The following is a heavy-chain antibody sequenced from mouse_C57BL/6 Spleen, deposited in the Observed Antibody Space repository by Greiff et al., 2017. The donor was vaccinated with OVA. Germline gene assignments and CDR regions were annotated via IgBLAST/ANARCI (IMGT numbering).Heavy chain of an antibody. CDR1: GYTFTNYW. J-gene: IGHJ4*01. D-gene: IGHD2-4*01. Sequence: VQLQQSGAELVRPGTSVKMSCKASGYTFTNYWIGWAKQRPGHGLEWIGDIYPGGGYTNYNEKFKGKATLTVDKSSSTAYMQFSSLTSEDPAIYYCASSWYDYVYYAMAYWGQGTSVTVSS. CDR2: IYPGGGYT. V-gene: IGHV1-63*01. CDR3: ASSWYDYVYYAMAY.